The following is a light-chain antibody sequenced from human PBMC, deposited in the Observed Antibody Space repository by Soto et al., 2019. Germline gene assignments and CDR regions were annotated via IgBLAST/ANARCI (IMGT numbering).Light chain of an antibody. CDR2: GAA. CDR3: QQYNNWPRT. V-gene: IGKV3-15*01. CDR1: QSVGTN. Sequence: EIVMTQSPVILSVSPGERATLSCRASQSVGTNLAWYQQKPGQAPRLLISGAATRATGIPARFSGRGSGTEFTLIVSSLQSEDFAVYYCQQYNNWPRTFGQGTKVDIK. J-gene: IGKJ1*01.